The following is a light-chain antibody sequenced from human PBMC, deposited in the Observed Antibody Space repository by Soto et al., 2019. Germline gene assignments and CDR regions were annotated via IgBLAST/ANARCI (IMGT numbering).Light chain of an antibody. Sequence: IVMSQSQATRSVSPGGTGTLSCRASQSVTSNLAWYKRTPGQAPRLMIYGASTRATDIPARLRGSGYGKEFTINISRLQSEEVAVYYGQQSSKWPRTFGQGTKVDIK. J-gene: IGKJ1*01. V-gene: IGKV3-15*01. CDR1: QSVTSN. CDR3: QQSSKWPRT. CDR2: GAS.